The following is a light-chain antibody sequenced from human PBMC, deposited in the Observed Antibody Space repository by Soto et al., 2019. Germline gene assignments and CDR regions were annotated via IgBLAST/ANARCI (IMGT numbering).Light chain of an antibody. J-gene: IGKJ2*01. Sequence: EIVLTQSPGPLSLSPGERATLSCRASQSVSSNYLAWYQQKPGQAPRLLIYGASNRATGIPDRFSGSGSGTGFTLTISRLEPEDFAVCFCQQYGSSPPFTFGQGTKVDIK. CDR1: QSVSSNY. CDR2: GAS. CDR3: QQYGSSPPFT. V-gene: IGKV3-20*01.